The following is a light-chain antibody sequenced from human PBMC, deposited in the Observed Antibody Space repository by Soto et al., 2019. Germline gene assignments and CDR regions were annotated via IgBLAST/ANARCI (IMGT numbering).Light chain of an antibody. CDR3: AAWDDSLNIV. V-gene: IGLV1-47*02. J-gene: IGLJ2*01. CDR1: SSNIGNNY. Sequence: HSVLTQPPSASGTPGQRVTISCSGSSSNIGNNYVYWYQHLPGTAPKLLIYSNNQRPSGVPDRFSASKSGSSASLAISGLRSEDEADYYCAAWDDSLNIVFGGGTK. CDR2: SNN.